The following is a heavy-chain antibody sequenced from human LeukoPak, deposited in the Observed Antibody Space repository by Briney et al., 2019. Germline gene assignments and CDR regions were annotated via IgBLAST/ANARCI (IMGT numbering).Heavy chain of an antibody. CDR1: GDSISGYY. V-gene: IGHV4-59*01. Sequence: SETLSLTCTVSGDSISGYYWSWIRQPPGKGLEWIGYIYYSGSTNYNPSLKSRVTISVDTSKNQFSLKLSPVTAADTAVYYCARGGRIAVAGNDYWGQGTLVTVSS. CDR2: IYYSGST. D-gene: IGHD6-19*01. J-gene: IGHJ4*02. CDR3: ARGGRIAVAGNDY.